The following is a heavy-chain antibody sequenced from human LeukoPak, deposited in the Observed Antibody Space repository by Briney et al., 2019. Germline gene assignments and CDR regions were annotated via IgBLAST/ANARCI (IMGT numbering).Heavy chain of an antibody. Sequence: PGRSLRLSCAASGFTVSDNYMSWVRQGPGKGLEWVSVIYSGGKTYYADSVKGRLTISRENSKNTLYLQMNSLRVEDTAVYYCARLLREYCSSTSCNRIYLDYRGQGTLVTVSS. CDR3: ARLLREYCSSTSCNRIYLDY. J-gene: IGHJ4*02. D-gene: IGHD2-2*01. V-gene: IGHV3-66*01. CDR2: IYSGGKT. CDR1: GFTVSDNY.